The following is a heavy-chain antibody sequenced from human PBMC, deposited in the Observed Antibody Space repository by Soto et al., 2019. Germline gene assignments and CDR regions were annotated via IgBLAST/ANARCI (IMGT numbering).Heavy chain of an antibody. J-gene: IGHJ6*02. CDR2: IYTSGST. CDR1: GGSISSYY. V-gene: IGHV4-4*07. CDR3: VRVLGIAARPRYYYYYGMDV. D-gene: IGHD6-6*01. Sequence: QVQLQESGPGLVKPSETLSLTCTVSGGSISSYYWSWIRQPAGKGLEWIGRIYTSGSTNYNPSLKSRVTMSVDTSKNQFSLKLSSVTAADTAVYYCVRVLGIAARPRYYYYYGMDVWGQGTTVTVSS.